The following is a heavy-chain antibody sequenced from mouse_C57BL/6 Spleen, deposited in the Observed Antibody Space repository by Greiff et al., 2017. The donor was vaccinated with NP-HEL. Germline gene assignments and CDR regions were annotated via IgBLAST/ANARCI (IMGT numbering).Heavy chain of an antibody. J-gene: IGHJ3*01. Sequence: EVKLMESGGGLVKPGGSLKLSCAASGFTFSSYAMSWVRQTPEKRLEWVATISDGGSYTYYPDNVKGRFTISRDNAKNNLYLQMSHLKSEDTAMYYCARDLIYWGQGTLVTVSA. CDR3: ARDLIY. CDR2: ISDGGSYT. V-gene: IGHV5-4*01. CDR1: GFTFSSYA.